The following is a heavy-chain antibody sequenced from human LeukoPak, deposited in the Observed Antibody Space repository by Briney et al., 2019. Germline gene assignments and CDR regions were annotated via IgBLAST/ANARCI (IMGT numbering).Heavy chain of an antibody. CDR3: ARALHYYDSSGYYPSPCNY. D-gene: IGHD3-22*01. CDR2: INPNSGGT. Sequence: ASVKGSCKASGYTFTGYYMHWVRQAPGQGLEWMGRINPNSGGTNYAQKFQGRVTMTRDTSISTAYMELSRLRSDDTAVYYCARALHYYDSSGYYPSPCNYWGQGTLVTVSS. CDR1: GYTFTGYY. J-gene: IGHJ4*02. V-gene: IGHV1-2*06.